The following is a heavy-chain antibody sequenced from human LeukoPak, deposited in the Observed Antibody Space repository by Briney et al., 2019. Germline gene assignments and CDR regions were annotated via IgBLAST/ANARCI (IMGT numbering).Heavy chain of an antibody. V-gene: IGHV4-34*01. CDR3: ARRWNYGRNYYIDV. Sequence: SETLSLTCAVYGGSFNIYYWSWIRQSPGKGLEWIGEINDSGTINYNPSLLSRVTLALDRSKNQFSLKLSSVTTTDTAVYYCARRWNYGRNYYIDVWGKGATVSVSS. J-gene: IGHJ6*03. D-gene: IGHD1-7*01. CDR2: INDSGTI. CDR1: GGSFNIYY.